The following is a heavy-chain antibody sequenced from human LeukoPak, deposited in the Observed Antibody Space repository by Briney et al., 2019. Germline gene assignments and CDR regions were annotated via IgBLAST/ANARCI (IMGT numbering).Heavy chain of an antibody. CDR2: ISGSGGST. D-gene: IGHD3-22*01. CDR1: GFTFSSYA. V-gene: IGHV3-23*01. J-gene: IGHJ4*02. Sequence: GGSLRLSSAASGFTFSSYAMSWVRQAPGKGLEWVSAISGSGGSTYYADSVKGRFTISRDNSKNTLYLQMNSLRAEDTAVYYCAKADRMIVVVITQFDYWGQGTLVTVSS. CDR3: AKADRMIVVVITQFDY.